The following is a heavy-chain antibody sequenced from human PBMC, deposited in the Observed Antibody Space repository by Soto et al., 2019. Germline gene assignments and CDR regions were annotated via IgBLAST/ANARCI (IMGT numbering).Heavy chain of an antibody. CDR1: GGTVSSYS. D-gene: IGHD3-3*01. J-gene: IGHJ5*02. Sequence: QVQLVQSGAEVQKPGSSVRVSCKSSGGTVSSYSLSWLRQAPGQGLEWVGGILPLRQTPQYAQKCQGRVKISVDKSTNTGYMDLTRLTSEDTALYYCESPIDGVRFLEWLPFDGCGEGTLVTVSS. CDR2: ILPLRQTP. CDR3: ESPIDGVRFLEWLPFDG. V-gene: IGHV1-69*06.